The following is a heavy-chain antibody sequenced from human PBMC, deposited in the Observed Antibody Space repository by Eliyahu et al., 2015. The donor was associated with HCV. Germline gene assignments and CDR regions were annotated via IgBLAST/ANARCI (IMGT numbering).Heavy chain of an antibody. Sequence: QITLKESGPTLVKPTQTLTLTCTFSGFSLSTGGVGVGWIRQPPGKALEWLALIYWDDNKRYSPSLRSRLTITKDTSKNQVVLTMTNMDPVDTATYFCAHAISRGVDSSGYYYPEFDFWGQGTLVTVSS. J-gene: IGHJ4*02. CDR1: GFSLSTGGVG. CDR2: IYWDDNK. CDR3: AHAISRGVDSSGYYYPEFDF. V-gene: IGHV2-5*02. D-gene: IGHD3-22*01.